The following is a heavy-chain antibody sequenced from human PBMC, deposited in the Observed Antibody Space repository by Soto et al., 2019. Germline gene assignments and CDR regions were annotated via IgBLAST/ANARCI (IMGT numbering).Heavy chain of an antibody. J-gene: IGHJ4*02. CDR1: GYTFSSYD. CDR3: ATSGGGWYLY. V-gene: IGHV1-8*01. D-gene: IGHD6-19*01. CDR2: LNPNSGDT. Sequence: QVQLVQCGAEVKKPGASVKVSCKASGYTFSSYDINWVRQATGQGLEWMGWLNPNSGDTGYAQKFQGRVTLTRNTSINTAYIELSSLTSDDTAVYYCATSGGGWYLYWGPGTLVTVSS.